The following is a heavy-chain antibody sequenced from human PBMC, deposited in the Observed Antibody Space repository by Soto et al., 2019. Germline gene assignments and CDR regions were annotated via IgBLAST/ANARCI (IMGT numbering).Heavy chain of an antibody. D-gene: IGHD6-13*01. Sequence: SVKVSCNASGGTFSSYAISWVLQAPGQGLEWMGGIIPIFGTANYAQKFQGRVTITADESTSTAYMELSSLRSEDTAVYYCARESRYVAAAGIVGFFDYWGQGALVTVSS. CDR2: IIPIFGTA. V-gene: IGHV1-69*13. J-gene: IGHJ4*02. CDR3: ARESRYVAAAGIVGFFDY. CDR1: GGTFSSYA.